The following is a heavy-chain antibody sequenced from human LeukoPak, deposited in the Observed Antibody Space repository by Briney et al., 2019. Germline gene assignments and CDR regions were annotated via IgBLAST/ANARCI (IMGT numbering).Heavy chain of an antibody. D-gene: IGHD3-10*01. V-gene: IGHV3-21*01. CDR1: GFTFSSYS. CDR3: ARGFQYYYGSGSY. Sequence: PGGSLRLSCAASGFTFSSYSMNWDRQAPGKGLEWVSSISSSSSYIYYADSVKGRFTISRDNAKNSLYLQMNSLRAEDTAVYYCARGFQYYYGSGSYWGQGTLVTVSS. CDR2: ISSSSSYI. J-gene: IGHJ4*02.